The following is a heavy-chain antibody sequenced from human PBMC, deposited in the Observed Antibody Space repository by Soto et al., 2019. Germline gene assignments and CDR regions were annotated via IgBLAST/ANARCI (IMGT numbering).Heavy chain of an antibody. D-gene: IGHD2-15*01. CDR3: ARAHEVAWFDS. CDR1: GFSFSSYT. V-gene: IGHV3-21*06. CDR2: ITNRGTHT. J-gene: IGHJ5*01. Sequence: VGSLRLSCTASGFSFSSYTMNWVRQAPGKGLQWVASITNRGTHTYSADSVKGRFTISRDNDKNSLYLQMNNLRAEDTATYYCARAHEVAWFDSWGLGTLVTVSS.